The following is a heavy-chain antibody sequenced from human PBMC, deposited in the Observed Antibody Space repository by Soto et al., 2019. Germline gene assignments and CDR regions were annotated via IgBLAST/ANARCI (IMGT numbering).Heavy chain of an antibody. Sequence: RPSVKVSCKASGYSFTNNDVSWVRQATGQGLEWMGWMNPGSGDTGYAQKFQGRVTMTRDISIATAYMELSSLRSDDTAIYYCARMETFGSLNWFDPWCQGTLVTVSS. CDR3: ARMETFGSLNWFDP. J-gene: IGHJ5*02. V-gene: IGHV1-8*01. CDR2: MNPGSGDT. D-gene: IGHD3-16*01. CDR1: GYSFTNND.